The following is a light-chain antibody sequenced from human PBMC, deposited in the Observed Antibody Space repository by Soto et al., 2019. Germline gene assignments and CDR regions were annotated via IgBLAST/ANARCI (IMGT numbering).Light chain of an antibody. CDR2: ATS. Sequence: DIQMTQSPSSVSASVGDRVTITCRASQCISNYLNWYQQKPGRAPKLLVYATSRLQSGVPSRFGGSGSGTDFTLTISSLQPEDFAAYYCQQSYRSPFTFGGGTRVEIK. CDR1: QCISNY. CDR3: QQSYRSPFT. V-gene: IGKV1-39*01. J-gene: IGKJ4*01.